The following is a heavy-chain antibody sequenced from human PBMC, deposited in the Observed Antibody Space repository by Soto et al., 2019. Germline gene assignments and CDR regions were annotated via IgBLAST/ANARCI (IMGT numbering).Heavy chain of an antibody. J-gene: IGHJ6*04. D-gene: IGHD3-10*01. V-gene: IGHV4-4*01. CDR3: AGVIRDYYHAFDV. CDR2: ISRSGTT. CDR1: SGSISTSNW. Sequence: QVQLQESGPGLVKPSGTLSLTCAVSSGSISTSNWWTWVRQPPGKGLEWIGEISRSGTTNYNPSPNRLHIISVDPSNNHSSLQLSSVAAAATVVYCAAGVIRDYYHAFDVWGKGTMVTVSS.